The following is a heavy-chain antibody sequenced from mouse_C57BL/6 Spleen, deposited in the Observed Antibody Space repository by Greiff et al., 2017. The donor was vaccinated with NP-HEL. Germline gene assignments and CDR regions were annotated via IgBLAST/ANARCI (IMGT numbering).Heavy chain of an antibody. CDR1: GYTFTSYW. V-gene: IGHV1-52*01. Sequence: QVQLQQPGAELVRPGSSVMLSCKASGYTFTSYWMHWVKQRPIQGLEWIGNIDPSDSETHYNQKFKDKATLTVDKSSSTAYMQLSSLTSEDSAVYYCARWFDGYLDYWGQGTTLTVSS. CDR2: IDPSDSET. D-gene: IGHD2-3*01. CDR3: ARWFDGYLDY. J-gene: IGHJ2*01.